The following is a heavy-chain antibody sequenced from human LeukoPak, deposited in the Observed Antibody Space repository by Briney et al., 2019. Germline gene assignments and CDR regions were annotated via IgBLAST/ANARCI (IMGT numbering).Heavy chain of an antibody. V-gene: IGHV1-2*02. J-gene: IGHJ4*02. Sequence: ASVKVSCKASGYTFTGYYMHWVRQAPGQGLEWMGWINPNSGGTNYAQKFQGRVTMTRDTSISTAYMELSRLRSDDTAVYYCARGAAAGNPVPLVDYWGQGTLVTVSS. D-gene: IGHD6-13*01. CDR3: ARGAAAGNPVPLVDY. CDR1: GYTFTGYY. CDR2: INPNSGGT.